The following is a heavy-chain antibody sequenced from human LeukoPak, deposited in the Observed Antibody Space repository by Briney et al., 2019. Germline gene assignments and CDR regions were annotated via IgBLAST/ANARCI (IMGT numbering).Heavy chain of an antibody. D-gene: IGHD2-15*01. V-gene: IGHV4-34*01. Sequence: SGTLSLTCAVYGGSFSGYYWSWIRQPPGKGLEWIGEINHSGSTNYNPSLKSRVTMSVDTSKNQFSLKLSSVTAADTAVYYCARGRYCSADICSGGDAFDIWGQGTMVSVSS. J-gene: IGHJ3*02. CDR2: INHSGST. CDR1: GGSFSGYY. CDR3: ARGRYCSADICSGGDAFDI.